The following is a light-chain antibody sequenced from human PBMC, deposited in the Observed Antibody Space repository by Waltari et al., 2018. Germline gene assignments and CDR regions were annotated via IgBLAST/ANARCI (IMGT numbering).Light chain of an antibody. Sequence: EIVMTQSPATLSVSPGERATLSCRASQSVSSNLAWYQQKPGQAPRLLIYGASTRATGIPASVSGSVSGTEFTRTISSLQSEDFAVYYCQQYNNWPPYTFGQGTKLEIK. J-gene: IGKJ2*01. CDR2: GAS. CDR1: QSVSSN. V-gene: IGKV3-15*01. CDR3: QQYNNWPPYT.